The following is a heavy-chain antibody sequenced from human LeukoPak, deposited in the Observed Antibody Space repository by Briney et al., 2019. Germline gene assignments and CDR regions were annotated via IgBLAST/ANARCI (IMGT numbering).Heavy chain of an antibody. V-gene: IGHV3-20*04. CDR1: GFTFDDYG. J-gene: IGHJ4*02. D-gene: IGHD2-2*01. Sequence: GGSLRLSCAASGFTFDDYGMSWVRQAPGKGLEWVSGINWNGGSTGYADSVKGRFTISRDNAKNTLYLQMNSLRAEDTAVYYCAHGSMYQLDYWGQGTLVTVSS. CDR3: AHGSMYQLDY. CDR2: INWNGGST.